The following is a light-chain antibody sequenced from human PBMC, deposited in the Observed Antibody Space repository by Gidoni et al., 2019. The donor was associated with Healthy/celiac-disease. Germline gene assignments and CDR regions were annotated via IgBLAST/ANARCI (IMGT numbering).Light chain of an antibody. CDR2: KDS. V-gene: IGLV3-25*03. CDR1: ALPKQY. J-gene: IGLJ2*01. CDR3: QSADSSGTYHVV. Sequence: SYELTQTPSVSVSPGQTARIPCSGDALPKQYAYWYQQKPGPAPVLVIYKDSERHSGTPEGFSGSSSGTTVTLTISGVQAEDEADYYCQSADSSGTYHVVFGGGTKLTVL.